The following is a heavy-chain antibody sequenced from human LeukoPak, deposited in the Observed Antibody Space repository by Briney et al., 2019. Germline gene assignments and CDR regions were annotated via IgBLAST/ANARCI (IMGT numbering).Heavy chain of an antibody. V-gene: IGHV1-2*02. J-gene: IGHJ5*02. CDR1: GYTFTTYG. CDR2: INPNSGGT. D-gene: IGHD3-22*01. Sequence: ASVKVSCKASGYTFTTYGLSWVRQAPGQGLEWMGWINPNSGGTNYAQKFQGRVTMTRDTSISTAYMELSRLRSDDTAVYYCAREGYDSSGYGPWGQGTLVTVSS. CDR3: AREGYDSSGYGP.